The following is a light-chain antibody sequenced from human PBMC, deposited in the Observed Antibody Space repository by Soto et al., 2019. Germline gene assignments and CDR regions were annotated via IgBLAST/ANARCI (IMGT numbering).Light chain of an antibody. V-gene: IGKV3-20*01. J-gene: IGKJ1*01. Sequence: EVVMTQPPATLYVSPGEGVTLTCRASQSVTSRYVAWYQQKPGQGPRLLRDWASSRATGSPDRFSGSGAGTDFTLTSSSLQPEAFATYSCQQASSTTGTLGQGTKVEIK. CDR2: WAS. CDR1: QSVTSRY. CDR3: QQASSTTGT.